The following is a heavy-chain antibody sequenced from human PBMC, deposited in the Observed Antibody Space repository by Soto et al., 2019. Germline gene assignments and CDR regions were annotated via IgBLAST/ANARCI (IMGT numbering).Heavy chain of an antibody. J-gene: IGHJ6*02. Sequence: ASVKVSCKASGYTFTGYYMHWVRQAPGQGLEWMGWINPNSGGTNYAQKFQGWVTMTRDTSISTAYMELNRLRSDDTAVYYCARDLGVGATTGYYYYGMDVWGQGTTVTVSS. V-gene: IGHV1-2*04. D-gene: IGHD1-26*01. CDR3: ARDLGVGATTGYYYYGMDV. CDR1: GYTFTGYY. CDR2: INPNSGGT.